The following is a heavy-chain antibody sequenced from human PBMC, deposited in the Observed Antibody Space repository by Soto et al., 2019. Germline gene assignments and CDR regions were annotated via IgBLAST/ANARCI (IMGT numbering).Heavy chain of an antibody. CDR1: GGSISSSSYY. D-gene: IGHD5-12*01. CDR3: ASPRRDGYNWVGYYFDY. J-gene: IGHJ4*02. CDR2: IYYSGST. Sequence: PSETLSLTCTVSGGSISSSSYYWGWIRQPPGKGLEWIGSIYYSGSTYYNPSLKSRVTISVDTSKNQFSLKLSSVTAADTAVYYCASPRRDGYNWVGYYFDYWGQGTLVTVSS. V-gene: IGHV4-39*01.